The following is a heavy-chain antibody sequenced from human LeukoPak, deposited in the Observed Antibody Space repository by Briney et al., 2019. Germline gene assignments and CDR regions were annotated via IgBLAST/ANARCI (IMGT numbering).Heavy chain of an antibody. Sequence: GGSLRLSCAASGFTFSDSYMTWVRQAPGKGVEWVAYISGSGHDINYSESAKGRFTISRDNAKNSLYLQMSSLRAEDTAVYYCAELDITMIGGVWGKGTTVTISS. V-gene: IGHV3-11*04. CDR3: AELDITMIGGV. CDR1: GFTFSDSY. D-gene: IGHD3-10*02. CDR2: ISGSGHDI. J-gene: IGHJ6*04.